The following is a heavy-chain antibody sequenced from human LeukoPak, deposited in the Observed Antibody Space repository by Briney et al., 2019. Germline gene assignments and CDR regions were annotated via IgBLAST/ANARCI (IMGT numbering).Heavy chain of an antibody. J-gene: IGHJ4*02. CDR3: ARGGSYDYVWGSYRYGDY. CDR1: GFTFSSNY. V-gene: IGHV3-66*01. Sequence: GGSLRLSCAASGFTFSSNYMSWVRQAPGKGLEWVSVIYSGGSTYYADSVKGRFTISRDNSKNTLYLQMNSLRAEDTAVYYCARGGSYDYVWGSYRYGDYWGQGTLVTVSS. D-gene: IGHD3-16*02. CDR2: IYSGGST.